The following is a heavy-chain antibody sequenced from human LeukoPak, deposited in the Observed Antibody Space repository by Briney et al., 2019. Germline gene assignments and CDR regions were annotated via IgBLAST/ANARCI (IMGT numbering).Heavy chain of an antibody. J-gene: IGHJ4*02. Sequence: PGGSLRLSCAASRFTFSSYAMHWVGQAPGKGLEGVAVISYDGSNKYYAESVKGRFTISRDNSKNTLYLQMNSLRAEDTAVYYCARNGGYSYGYDPYYFDYWGQGTLVTVSS. V-gene: IGHV3-30*04. D-gene: IGHD5-18*01. CDR1: RFTFSSYA. CDR3: ARNGGYSYGYDPYYFDY. CDR2: ISYDGSNK.